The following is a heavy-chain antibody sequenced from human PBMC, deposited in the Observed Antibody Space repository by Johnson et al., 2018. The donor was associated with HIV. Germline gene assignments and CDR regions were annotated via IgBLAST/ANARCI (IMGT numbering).Heavy chain of an antibody. V-gene: IGHV3-11*04. Sequence: QVRLVESGGNLVKPGGSLRLSCAASGFTFSDYYMSWIRQAPGKGLEWISYISSSGSTIYYADSVKGRFTISRDNAKNSLYLQMNSLRAEDTAVYYCASGWGIVVSDAFDIWGQGTMVTVSS. J-gene: IGHJ3*02. CDR2: ISSSGSTI. D-gene: IGHD6-19*01. CDR1: GFTFSDYY. CDR3: ASGWGIVVSDAFDI.